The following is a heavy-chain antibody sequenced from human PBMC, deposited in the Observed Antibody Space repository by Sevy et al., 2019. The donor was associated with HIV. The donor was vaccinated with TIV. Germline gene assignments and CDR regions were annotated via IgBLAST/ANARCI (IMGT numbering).Heavy chain of an antibody. CDR1: GDTLTNNY. J-gene: IGHJ4*02. CDR2: IDPSGGNT. CDR3: VRADPAQHFDY. Sequence: ASVTVSCKAPGDTLTNNYMHWVRQAPGQGLEWMGIIDPSGGNTSYAQKFQGRVTMTRDTSTSTLYMDLSSLRSEDTAVYYCVRADPAQHFDYWGQRTLVTVSS. V-gene: IGHV1-46*01.